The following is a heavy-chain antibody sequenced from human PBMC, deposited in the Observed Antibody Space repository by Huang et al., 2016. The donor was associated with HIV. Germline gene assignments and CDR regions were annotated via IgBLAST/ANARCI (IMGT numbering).Heavy chain of an antibody. D-gene: IGHD3-10*01. V-gene: IGHV4-39*02. CDR2: IYYIGST. CDR3: ARLPGSITMIRGVITDPY. J-gene: IGHJ4*02. Sequence: QLQLQESGPGLVKPSETLSLTCTVSGGSIRSDNYYWGWIRQPPGKGLEWIGSIYYIGSTDYNPSLKRRVTITVDTSKNHFSRGMRSVTAADTAVYYCARLPGSITMIRGVITDPYWGQGTLVTVSS. CDR1: GGSIRSDNYY.